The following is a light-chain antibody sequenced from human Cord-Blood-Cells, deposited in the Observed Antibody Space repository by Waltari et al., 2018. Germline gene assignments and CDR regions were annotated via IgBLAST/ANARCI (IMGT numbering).Light chain of an antibody. CDR1: QSISSY. J-gene: IGKJ1*01. CDR2: AAS. CDR3: QQSYSTSWT. V-gene: IGKV1-39*01. Sequence: DIQMTQSPSSLSASVGATVPITCRASQSISSYLNWYQQKPGKAPKLLIYAASSLQSGVPSRFSGSGSGTDFTLTISSLQPEDFATYYCQQSYSTSWTFGQGTKVEIK.